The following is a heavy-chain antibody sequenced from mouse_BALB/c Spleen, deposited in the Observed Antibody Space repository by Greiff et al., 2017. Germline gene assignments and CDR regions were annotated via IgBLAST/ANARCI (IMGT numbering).Heavy chain of an antibody. J-gene: IGHJ2*01. D-gene: IGHD1-1*01. CDR3: ARVYYGSSYGFDY. Sequence: QVQLQQSGAELAKPGASVKMSCKASGYTFTSYWMHWVKQRPGQGLEWIGYINPSTGYTEYNQKFKDKATLTADKSSSTAYMQLSSLTSEDSAVYYCARVYYGSSYGFDYWGQGTTLTVSS. CDR1: GYTFTSYW. V-gene: IGHV1-7*01. CDR2: INPSTGYT.